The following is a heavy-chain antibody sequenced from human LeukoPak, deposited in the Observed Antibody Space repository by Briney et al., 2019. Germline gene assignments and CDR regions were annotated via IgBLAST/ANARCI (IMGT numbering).Heavy chain of an antibody. CDR1: GDSVSSRSYY. D-gene: IGHD3-22*01. J-gene: IGHJ3*02. CDR2: IYYTGST. V-gene: IGHV4-39*01. Sequence: SETLSLTCTVSGDSVSSRSYYWGWIRQPPGKGLEWIGSIYYTGSTYYSPSLKSRVTISVDTSKNQFSLKLSSVTAADTSVYYCARLKNYYDSSGYVVAFDIWGQGTMVTVSS. CDR3: ARLKNYYDSSGYVVAFDI.